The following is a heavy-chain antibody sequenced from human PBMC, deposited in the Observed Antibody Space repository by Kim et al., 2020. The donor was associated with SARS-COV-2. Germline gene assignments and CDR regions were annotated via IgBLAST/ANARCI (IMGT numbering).Heavy chain of an antibody. Sequence: TNHADPVKGRFTIPIDNAMNTLYLQMNSLRAEDTAVYYCARVSSYSMDVWGRGTTVTVSS. D-gene: IGHD2-15*01. V-gene: IGHV3-74*01. CDR3: ARVSSYSMDV. CDR2: T. J-gene: IGHJ6*02.